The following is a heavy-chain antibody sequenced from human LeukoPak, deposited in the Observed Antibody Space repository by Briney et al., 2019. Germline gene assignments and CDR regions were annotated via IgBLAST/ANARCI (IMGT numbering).Heavy chain of an antibody. CDR3: AKTLRYFDWAPPGY. CDR1: GFTFSSYG. D-gene: IGHD3-9*01. Sequence: GGSLRLSCAAPGFTFSSYGMHWVRQAPGKGLEWVAVISYDGSNKYYADSVKGRFTISRDNSKNTLYLQMNSLRAEDTAVYYCAKTLRYFDWAPPGYWGQGTLVTVSS. CDR2: ISYDGSNK. J-gene: IGHJ4*02. V-gene: IGHV3-30*18.